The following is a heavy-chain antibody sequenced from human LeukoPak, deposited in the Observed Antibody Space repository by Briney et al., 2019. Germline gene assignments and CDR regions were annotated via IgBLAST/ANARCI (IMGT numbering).Heavy chain of an antibody. V-gene: IGHV3-30*03. J-gene: IGHJ6*02. D-gene: IGHD3-10*01. CDR3: ARDLRVRGSYYGMDV. CDR2: ISYDGSDK. Sequence: GGSLRLSCAAPGFTFSSFGMHWVRQAPGKGLEWVAIISYDGSDKYYADSVKGRFTISRDNANNSLYLQMNSLRAEDTAVYYCARDLRVRGSYYGMDVWGQGTTVTVSS. CDR1: GFTFSSFG.